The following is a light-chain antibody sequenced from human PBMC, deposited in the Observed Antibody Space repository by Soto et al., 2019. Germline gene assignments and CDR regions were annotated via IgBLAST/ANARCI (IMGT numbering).Light chain of an antibody. CDR1: QSVSSSY. Sequence: IVLTQSPCTLSLSPGERATLSCRASQSVSSSYLAWYQQKPGQAPRLLIYGASSRATGIPDRFSGSGSGTDFTLTIRRLEPEDFAVYYFQQYGSSPPTFGQGTRLEIK. CDR2: GAS. CDR3: QQYGSSPPT. J-gene: IGKJ5*01. V-gene: IGKV3-20*01.